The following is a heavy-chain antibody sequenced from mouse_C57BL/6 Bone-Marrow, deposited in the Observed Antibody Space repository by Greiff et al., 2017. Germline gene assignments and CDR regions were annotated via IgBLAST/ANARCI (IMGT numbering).Heavy chain of an antibody. CDR1: GFTFSSYA. V-gene: IGHV5-4*01. Sequence: EVMLVESGGGLVKPGGSLKLSCAASGFTFSSYAMSWVRQTPEKRLEWVATICDGGSYTYYPDTVKGRFTISRDNAKNNLYLQMSHLKPEDTAMYYCARDSGYAMDYWGQGTSATVSS. CDR2: ICDGGSYT. D-gene: IGHD1-3*01. CDR3: ARDSGYAMDY. J-gene: IGHJ4*01.